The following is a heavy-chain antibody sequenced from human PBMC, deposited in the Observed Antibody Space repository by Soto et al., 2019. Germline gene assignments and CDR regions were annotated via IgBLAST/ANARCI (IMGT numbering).Heavy chain of an antibody. V-gene: IGHV3-33*01. CDR3: ARDTFGIFGVVNAFDI. Sequence: QVQLVESGGGVVQPGRSLRLSCAASGFTFSSYGMHWVRQAPGKGLEWVAVIWYDGSNKYYEDSVKGRFTISRDNSKNTLYLQMNSLRAEDTAVYYCARDTFGIFGVVNAFDIWGQGTMVTVSS. D-gene: IGHD3-3*01. CDR1: GFTFSSYG. J-gene: IGHJ3*02. CDR2: IWYDGSNK.